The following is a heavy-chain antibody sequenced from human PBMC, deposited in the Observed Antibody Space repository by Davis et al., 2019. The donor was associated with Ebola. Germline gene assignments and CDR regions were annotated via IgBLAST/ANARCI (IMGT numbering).Heavy chain of an antibody. Sequence: ESLKISCKDSGDSFTSHWIGWVRQMPGKGLEWMGIIYTGDSDTRYSPSFRGQVTISADKSSKTAFLQWSSLRASDTAMYYCARMGKSYYDSLWDYWGQGTLVTVSS. CDR2: IYTGDSDT. V-gene: IGHV5-51*01. CDR3: ARMGKSYYDSLWDY. D-gene: IGHD3-10*01. CDR1: GDSFTSHW. J-gene: IGHJ4*02.